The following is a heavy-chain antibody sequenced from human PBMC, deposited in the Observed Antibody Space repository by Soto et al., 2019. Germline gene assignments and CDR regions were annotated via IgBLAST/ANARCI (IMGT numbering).Heavy chain of an antibody. Sequence: GESLKISCKGSGYSFTSYWIGWVRQMPGKGLEWMGIIYPGDSDTRYSPSFQGQVTISADKSISTAYLQWSSLKASDTAMYYCARHICNFQYYYYAMDVWCQGTTVTVSS. J-gene: IGHJ6*02. CDR2: IYPGDSDT. CDR3: ARHICNFQYYYYAMDV. CDR1: GYSFTSYW. V-gene: IGHV5-51*01.